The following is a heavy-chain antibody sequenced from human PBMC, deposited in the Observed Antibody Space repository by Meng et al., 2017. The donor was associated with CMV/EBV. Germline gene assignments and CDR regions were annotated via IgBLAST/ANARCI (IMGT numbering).Heavy chain of an antibody. J-gene: IGHJ4*02. CDR2: ISSSGSTI. Sequence: GESLKISCAASGFTFSDYYMSWIRQAPGKGLEWVSYISSSGSTIYYADSVKGRFTISRDNAKNSLYLQMNSLRAEDTAVYYCARNLSPRTLRFLEWLPTGGWVDYWGQGTLVTVFS. D-gene: IGHD3-3*01. CDR3: ARNLSPRTLRFLEWLPTGGWVDY. V-gene: IGHV3-11*04. CDR1: GFTFSDYY.